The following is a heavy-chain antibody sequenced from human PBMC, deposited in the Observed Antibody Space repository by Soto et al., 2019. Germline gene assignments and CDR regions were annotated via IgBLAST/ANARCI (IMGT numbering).Heavy chain of an antibody. CDR2: IYYSGST. J-gene: IGHJ5*02. Sequence: RPSETLSLTCTVSGGSISSSSYYWGWIRQPPGRGLEWIGYIYYSGSTYYNPSLQSRVTVSADTSKNQFSLKLTSVTAADTAVYYCARTVYYDILTGYFEAFDPWGQGTLVTVSS. CDR3: ARTVYYDILTGYFEAFDP. D-gene: IGHD3-9*01. V-gene: IGHV4-39*07. CDR1: GGSISSSSYY.